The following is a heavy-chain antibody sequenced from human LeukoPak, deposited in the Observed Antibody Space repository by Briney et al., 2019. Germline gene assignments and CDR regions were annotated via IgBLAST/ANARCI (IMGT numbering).Heavy chain of an antibody. J-gene: IGHJ5*02. V-gene: IGHV1-2*02. D-gene: IGHD6-13*01. CDR3: ARDPGDSSWYRGNWFDP. CDR2: INPNSGGT. CDR1: GYTFTGYY. Sequence: ASVKVSCKASGYTFTGYYMHWVRQAPGQGLEWMGWINPNSGGTNYEQKFQGGVTMTRDTSISTAYMELSRLRSDDTAVYYCARDPGDSSWYRGNWFDPWGQGTLVTVSS.